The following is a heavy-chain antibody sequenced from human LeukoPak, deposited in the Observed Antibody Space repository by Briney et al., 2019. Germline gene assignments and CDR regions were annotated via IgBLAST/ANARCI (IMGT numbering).Heavy chain of an antibody. CDR2: VFHRGTT. D-gene: IGHD2-2*01. CDR3: ARGSAMSAFNWFDP. J-gene: IGHJ5*02. V-gene: IGHV4-38-2*02. CDR1: GYFINSAFY. Sequence: TSETLSLTCTVSGYFINSAFYWGWIRVPPGKGLEWIGSVFHRGTTYYNSSLKSRVNISIDTSKNQFSLKLSSVTAADTAVYYCARGSAMSAFNWFDPWGQGTLVTVSS.